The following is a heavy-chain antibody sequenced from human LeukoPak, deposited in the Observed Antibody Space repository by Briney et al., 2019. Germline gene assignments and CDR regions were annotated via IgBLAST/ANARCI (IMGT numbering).Heavy chain of an antibody. CDR1: GFTFSTYW. CDR3: ARAPSEIGGYYPEYFRH. V-gene: IGHV3-74*01. CDR2: IKSDGGT. Sequence: GGSLRLSCAASGFTFSTYWMHWVRQAPGKGLVRVSRIKSDGGTNYADSVKGRFTISRDNAKKTVSLQMNSLRPEDTGVYYCARAPSEIGGYYPEYFRHWGQGTLVTVSS. D-gene: IGHD3-22*01. J-gene: IGHJ1*01.